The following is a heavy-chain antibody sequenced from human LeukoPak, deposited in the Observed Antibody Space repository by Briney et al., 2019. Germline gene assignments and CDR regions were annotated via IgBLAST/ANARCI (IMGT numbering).Heavy chain of an antibody. D-gene: IGHD2-15*01. CDR1: GYTFTSYD. CDR2: MNPNSGNT. J-gene: IGHJ3*02. Sequence: ASVKVSCKASGYTFTSYDINWVRQATGQGLEWMGWMNPNSGNTGYAQKFQGRVTMTRNTSISTAYMELSSLRSEDTAVYYCARGRSVVVVAAIAFDIWGQGTMVTVSS. CDR3: ARGRSVVVVAAIAFDI. V-gene: IGHV1-8*01.